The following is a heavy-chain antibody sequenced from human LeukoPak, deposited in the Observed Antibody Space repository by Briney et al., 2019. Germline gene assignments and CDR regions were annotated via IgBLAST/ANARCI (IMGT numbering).Heavy chain of an antibody. CDR2: IYYSGST. J-gene: IGHJ4*02. Sequence: ASETLSLTCTVSGGSISSYYWSWIRQPPGKGLEWIGYIYYSGSTYYNPSLKSRVTISVDTSKNQFSLKLSSVTAADTAVYYCARDRADGYNVFDYWGQGTLVTVSS. CDR1: GGSISSYY. V-gene: IGHV4-59*12. D-gene: IGHD5-24*01. CDR3: ARDRADGYNVFDY.